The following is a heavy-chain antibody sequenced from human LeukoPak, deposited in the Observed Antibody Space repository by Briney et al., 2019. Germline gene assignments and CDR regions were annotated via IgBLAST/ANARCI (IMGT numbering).Heavy chain of an antibody. D-gene: IGHD2-15*01. V-gene: IGHV4-31*03. CDR2: IYYTGST. J-gene: IGHJ4*02. CDR3: ASHCSGGTCYRYYFDN. CDR1: GGFISSGGYY. Sequence: SQTLSLTCTVSGGFISSGGYYWSWIRQHPGKGLEWIGYIYYTGSTYYNPSLKSRASISVDTSNNQFSLKLSSVSAADTAVYYCASHCSGGTCYRYYFDNWGQGTLVTVSS.